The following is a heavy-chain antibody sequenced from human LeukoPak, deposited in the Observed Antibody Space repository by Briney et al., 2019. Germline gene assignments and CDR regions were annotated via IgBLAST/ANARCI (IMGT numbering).Heavy chain of an antibody. CDR1: GFTFSSYA. Sequence: GGSLRLSCAASGFTFSSYAMTWVGQPPGKGLEWVSLISGSGDNTYYGDSVKGRFTISRDNSKNTLCLQMNSLRAEDTAVYYCARVTTVTTYDLNYWGQGTLVTVSS. V-gene: IGHV3-23*01. CDR3: ARVTTVTTYDLNY. J-gene: IGHJ4*02. CDR2: ISGSGDNT. D-gene: IGHD4-11*01.